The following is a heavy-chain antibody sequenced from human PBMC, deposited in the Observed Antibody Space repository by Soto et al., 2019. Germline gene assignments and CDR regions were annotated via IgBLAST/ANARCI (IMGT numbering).Heavy chain of an antibody. CDR1: GDSVSSNTVA. CDR3: ARSYSVLLGFDY. Sequence: SQTLSLTCAISGDSVSSNTVAWNWIRQSPSRGLEWLGRTYYRSKWNNDYAISVGSRITINPDTSKNQFSLQLNSVTPEDTAIYYCARSYSVLLGFDYWGQGTLVTVSS. V-gene: IGHV6-1*01. J-gene: IGHJ4*02. CDR2: TYYRSKWNN. D-gene: IGHD1-26*01.